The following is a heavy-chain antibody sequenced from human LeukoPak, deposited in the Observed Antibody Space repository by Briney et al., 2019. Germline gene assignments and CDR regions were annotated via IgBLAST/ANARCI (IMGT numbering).Heavy chain of an antibody. J-gene: IGHJ4*02. CDR2: ISSSSSYI. CDR1: GFTFSSYS. V-gene: IGHV3-21*01. CDR3: ARDARIAYCGGDCYSGFDY. D-gene: IGHD2-21*02. Sequence: GGSLRLSCAASGFTFSSYSINWVRQAPGKGLEWVSSISSSSSYIYYAGSVKGRFTISRDNAKNSLYLQMNSLRAEDTAVYYCARDARIAYCGGDCYSGFDYWGRGTLVTVSS.